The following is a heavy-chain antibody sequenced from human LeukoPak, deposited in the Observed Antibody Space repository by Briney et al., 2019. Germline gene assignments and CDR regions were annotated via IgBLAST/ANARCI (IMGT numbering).Heavy chain of an antibody. D-gene: IGHD2-15*01. CDR1: GFTFSSYA. Sequence: GGSLRLSCAASGFTFSSYAMSWVRQAPGKGLEWVSGISGSGGSTYYADSVKGRFTISRDNSKSTLYLQINSLRAEDTAVYYCARSTGGGGWFGESGGDAFDIWGQGTMVTVSS. CDR3: ARSTGGGGWFGESGGDAFDI. V-gene: IGHV3-23*01. CDR2: ISGSGGST. J-gene: IGHJ3*02.